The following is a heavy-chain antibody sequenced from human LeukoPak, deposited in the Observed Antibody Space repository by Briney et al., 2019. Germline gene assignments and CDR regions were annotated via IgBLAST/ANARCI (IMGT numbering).Heavy chain of an antibody. CDR1: AGMFNTYA. CDR3: AGDPPGTPVGFDV. J-gene: IGHJ3*01. D-gene: IGHD3-10*01. Sequence: SGKVSCKASAGMFNTYAISWVRQAPGHGLEWMGRITPLSATPSQSQWIQGRVTITADISTNTVYLDLSSLRSEDTALYFCAGDPPGTPVGFDVWGQGTMVTVSS. V-gene: IGHV1-69*06. CDR2: ITPLSATP.